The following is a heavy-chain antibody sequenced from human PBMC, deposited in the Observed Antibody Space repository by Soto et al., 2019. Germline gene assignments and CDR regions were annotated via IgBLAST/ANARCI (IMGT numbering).Heavy chain of an antibody. D-gene: IGHD3-9*01. J-gene: IGHJ5*02. CDR1: GASLTIGNHY. CDR2: ISYSAVT. Sequence: QVQLQESGPGLVKPSETLSLTCTVSGASLTIGNHYWSWIRQPPGKGLEWIGYISYSAVTNYNPSLKSPVTISADMSKNQFSLKLSSVTAADTAVYYCARVRYFAPDPWGQGTLVTVSS. V-gene: IGHV4-61*01. CDR3: ARVRYFAPDP.